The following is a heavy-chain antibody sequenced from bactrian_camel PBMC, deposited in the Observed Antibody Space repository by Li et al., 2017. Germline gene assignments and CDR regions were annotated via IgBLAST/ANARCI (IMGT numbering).Heavy chain of an antibody. CDR2: VSSSGSDT. D-gene: IGHD5*01. CDR3: AADWGPTCRYLSWPSGKYIAV. J-gene: IGHJ2*01. V-gene: IGHV3S60*01. CDR1: GFAFEDSD. Sequence: HVQLVESGGNTVQSGGSLSLSCIISGFAFEDSDMGWYRQAPGNECEFVSKVSSSGSDTYAAPVKGRFTISKDNAKNTLHLRMTTLKPDDTAMYYCAADWGPTCRYLSWPSGKYIAVWGQGTQVTVS.